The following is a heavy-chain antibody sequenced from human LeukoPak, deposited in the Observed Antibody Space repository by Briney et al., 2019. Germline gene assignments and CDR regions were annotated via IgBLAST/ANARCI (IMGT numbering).Heavy chain of an antibody. Sequence: GRSLRPSCAASGFTFSSYGMHWVRQAPGKGLEWVAVISYDGSNKYYADSVKGRFTISRDNSKNALYLQMNSLRAEDTAVYYCAKDHMPPEYFESNGYYFDYWGQGTLVTVSS. J-gene: IGHJ4*02. V-gene: IGHV3-30*18. CDR1: GFTFSSYG. CDR3: AKDHMPPEYFESNGYYFDY. CDR2: ISYDGSNK. D-gene: IGHD3-9*01.